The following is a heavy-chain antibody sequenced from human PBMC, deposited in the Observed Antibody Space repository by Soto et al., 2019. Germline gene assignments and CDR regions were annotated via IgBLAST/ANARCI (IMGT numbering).Heavy chain of an antibody. CDR2: IYPGDSDT. D-gene: IGHD4-17*01. Sequence: GESLKISCKGSGYSFTSYWIGWVRQMPGKGLEWMGIIYPGDSDTRYSPSFQGQVTISADKSISTAYLQWSSLKASDTAMYYCARYDYGDYVFALVGFDYWGQGTLVTVSS. J-gene: IGHJ4*02. CDR3: ARYDYGDYVFALVGFDY. V-gene: IGHV5-51*01. CDR1: GYSFTSYW.